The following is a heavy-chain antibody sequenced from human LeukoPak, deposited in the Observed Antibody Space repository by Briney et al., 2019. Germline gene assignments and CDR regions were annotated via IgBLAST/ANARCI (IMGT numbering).Heavy chain of an antibody. D-gene: IGHD5-24*01. J-gene: IGHJ4*02. V-gene: IGHV3-72*01. CDR3: TREDGYNFYYFDY. CDR1: GFTFSDHY. Sequence: PGGSLRLSCAASGFTFSDHYMDWVRQAPGKGLEWVGRTRNKANSYTTEYAASVKGRFTISRDDSKNSLYLHMNSLKTEDTAVYYCTREDGYNFYYFDYWGQGTLVTVSS. CDR2: TRNKANSYTT.